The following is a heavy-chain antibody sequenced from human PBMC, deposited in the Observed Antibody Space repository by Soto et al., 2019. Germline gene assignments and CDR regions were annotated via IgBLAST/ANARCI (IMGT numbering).Heavy chain of an antibody. Sequence: QVQLVESGGGVVQPGRSLRLHCAASGSAFSSYAMHWVHQTPGKGLEWVAVISYDGSKKFYADFVKGRFTISRDNSKNTLDLQMDSLRSEDTAHSYCARSRGDLSGTFDYWGQGTRVTVSS. V-gene: IGHV3-30*04. CDR3: ARSRGDLSGTFDY. J-gene: IGHJ4*02. CDR2: ISYDGSKK. CDR1: GSAFSSYA. D-gene: IGHD2-21*02.